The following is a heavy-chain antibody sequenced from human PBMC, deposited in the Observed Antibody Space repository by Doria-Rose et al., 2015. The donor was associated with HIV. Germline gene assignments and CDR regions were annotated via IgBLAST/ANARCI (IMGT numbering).Heavy chain of an antibody. V-gene: IGHV2-26*01. D-gene: IGHD6-13*01. CDR1: GVSLSSPGMG. Sequence: QITLKESGPVLVKPTETLTLTCTVSGVSLSSPGMGVSWIRQPPGKALEWLANMFSDDERSYKTSLKSSLTISRVTSKSQVVLTMTDMDPVDTATYYCARIKSSRWYHKYYFDFWGQGTLVIVSA. CDR2: MFSDDER. J-gene: IGHJ4*02. CDR3: ARIKSSRWYHKYYFDF.